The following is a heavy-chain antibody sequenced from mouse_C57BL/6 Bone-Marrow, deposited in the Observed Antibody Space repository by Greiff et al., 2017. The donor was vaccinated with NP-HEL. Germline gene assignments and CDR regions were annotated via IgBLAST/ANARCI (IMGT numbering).Heavy chain of an antibody. D-gene: IGHD1-1*01. CDR2: IRSKSNNYAT. V-gene: IGHV10-1*01. CDR3: VRLPGKLRGAY. Sequence: EVKLMESGGGLVQPKGSLKLSCAASGFSFNTYAMNWVRQAPGKGLEWVARIRSKSNNYATYYADSVKDRFTISRDDSESMLYLQMNNLKTEDTAMYYCVRLPGKLRGAYWGQGTLVTVSA. CDR1: GFSFNTYA. J-gene: IGHJ3*01.